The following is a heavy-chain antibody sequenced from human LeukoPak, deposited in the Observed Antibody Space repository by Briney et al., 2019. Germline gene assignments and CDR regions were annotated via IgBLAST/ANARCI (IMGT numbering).Heavy chain of an antibody. Sequence: GGSLRLSCAASGYTFSDHGMHWVRQAPGKGLEWVANIWFDGSQEYYADTVKGRFTISRDISKSTLYLQMNSLRAEDTAVYFCARDLAAARLDFRGQGTLVTVSS. CDR3: ARDLAAARLDF. V-gene: IGHV3-33*01. D-gene: IGHD6-6*01. J-gene: IGHJ4*02. CDR1: GYTFSDHG. CDR2: IWFDGSQE.